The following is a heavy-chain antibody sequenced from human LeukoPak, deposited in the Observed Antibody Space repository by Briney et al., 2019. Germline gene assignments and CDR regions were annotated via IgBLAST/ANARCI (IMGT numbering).Heavy chain of an antibody. CDR1: GYTFTSYG. Sequence: ASVKVSCKAPGYTFTSYGISWVRQAPGQGLEWMGWISAYNGNTNYAQKLQGRVTMTTDTSTSTAYMELRSLRSDDTAVYYCARDGFSSGWYRSWFDPWGQGTLVTVSS. D-gene: IGHD6-19*01. CDR2: ISAYNGNT. CDR3: ARDGFSSGWYRSWFDP. V-gene: IGHV1-18*01. J-gene: IGHJ5*02.